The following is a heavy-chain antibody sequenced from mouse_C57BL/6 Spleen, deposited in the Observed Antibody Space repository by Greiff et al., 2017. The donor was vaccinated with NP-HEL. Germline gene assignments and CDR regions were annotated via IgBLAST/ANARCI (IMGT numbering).Heavy chain of an antibody. Sequence: QVQLQQPGAELVMPGASVKLSCKASGYTFTSYWMHWVKQRPGQGLEWIGEIDPSDSYTNYNQKFKGKSTLTVDKSSSTAYMQLSSLTSEDSAVYDCAREGCTGAYWGQGTLVTVSA. J-gene: IGHJ3*01. CDR2: IDPSDSYT. CDR1: GYTFTSYW. V-gene: IGHV1-69*01. CDR3: AREGCTGAY.